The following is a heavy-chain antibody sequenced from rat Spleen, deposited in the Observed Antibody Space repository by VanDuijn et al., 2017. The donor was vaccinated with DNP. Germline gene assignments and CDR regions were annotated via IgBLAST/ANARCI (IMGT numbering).Heavy chain of an antibody. V-gene: IGHV5-46*01. D-gene: IGHD1-12*02. J-gene: IGHJ2*01. CDR2: ISYDGGST. CDR3: ASLYYDGSYYY. Sequence: EVQLVESGGGLVQPGGSMKLSCVASGFTFSRYPMAWVRQAPTKGLEWVAYISYDGGSTYYGDSVKGRFTISRDNAKSTLYLQMNSLRSEDMATYYCASLYYDGSYYYWGQGVMVTVSS. CDR1: GFTFSRYP.